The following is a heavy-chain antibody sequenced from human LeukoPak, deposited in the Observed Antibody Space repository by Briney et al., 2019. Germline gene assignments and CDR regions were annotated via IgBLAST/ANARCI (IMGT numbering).Heavy chain of an antibody. J-gene: IGHJ4*02. CDR1: GFTFISYG. D-gene: IGHD2-21*02. CDR3: ARELPREVTLDY. V-gene: IGHV3-74*01. Sequence: GGSLILSCAASGFTFISYGMQWVRQAPGKGLVWVSRINTDGSSTSYADSVKGRFTISRDNAKNTLYLQMNSLRAEDTGVYYCARELPREVTLDYWGQGTLVTVSS. CDR2: INTDGSST.